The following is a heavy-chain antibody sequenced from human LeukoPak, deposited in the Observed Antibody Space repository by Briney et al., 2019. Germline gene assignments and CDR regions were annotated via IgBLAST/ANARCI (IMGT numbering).Heavy chain of an antibody. CDR1: GFTFSSYS. Sequence: PGGSLRLSCAASGFTFSSYSMNWVRQAPGKGLEWVSSISSSSSYIYYADSVKGRFTISRDNAKNSLYLQMNSLRAEDTAVYYCARDGPMVRGVIKYYYMDVWSKGTTVTVSS. J-gene: IGHJ6*03. CDR2: ISSSSSYI. CDR3: ARDGPMVRGVIKYYYMDV. V-gene: IGHV3-21*01. D-gene: IGHD3-10*01.